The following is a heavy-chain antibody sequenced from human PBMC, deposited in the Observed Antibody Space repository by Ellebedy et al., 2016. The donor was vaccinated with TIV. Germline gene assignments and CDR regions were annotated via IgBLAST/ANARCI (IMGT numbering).Heavy chain of an antibody. CDR3: AKLFVIRSTRDAFDM. Sequence: PGGSLRLSCAASGFTFSSYAMSWVRQAPGKGLEWVSGISGGGGSTYSADSVKGRFTISRDNSKNTLYLQLSSLRTEDTAVYYCAKLFVIRSTRDAFDMWGQGTMVTVSS. CDR2: ISGGGGST. D-gene: IGHD2/OR15-2a*01. CDR1: GFTFSSYA. J-gene: IGHJ3*02. V-gene: IGHV3-23*01.